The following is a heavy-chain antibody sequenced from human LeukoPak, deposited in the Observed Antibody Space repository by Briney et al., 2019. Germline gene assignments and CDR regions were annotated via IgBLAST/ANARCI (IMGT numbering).Heavy chain of an antibody. CDR2: ISGSTGST. D-gene: IGHD6-19*01. CDR3: ANILSSGWFDP. V-gene: IGHV3-23*01. Sequence: GGSLRLSCAASGFTFSNYAMNWVRQAPGKGLEWVSLISGSTGSTYYADSVKGRFSISRDNSKNTLYLQMNSLRAEDTAVYYCANILSSGWFDPWGQGTLVTVSS. CDR1: GFTFSNYA. J-gene: IGHJ5*02.